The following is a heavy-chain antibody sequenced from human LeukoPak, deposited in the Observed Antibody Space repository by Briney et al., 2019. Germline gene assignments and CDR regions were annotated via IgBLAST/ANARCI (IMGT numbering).Heavy chain of an antibody. J-gene: IGHJ6*03. Sequence: SETLSLTCTVSGGSISSYYWSWIRQPPGKGLEWIGYIYYSGSTNYNPSLKSRVTISVDTSKNQFSLKLSSVTAADTAVYYCAREYYDFWSGYYPGGYYYYYYMDVWGKGTTVTVSS. D-gene: IGHD3-3*01. CDR1: GGSISSYY. V-gene: IGHV4-59*01. CDR3: AREYYDFWSGYYPGGYYYYYYMDV. CDR2: IYYSGST.